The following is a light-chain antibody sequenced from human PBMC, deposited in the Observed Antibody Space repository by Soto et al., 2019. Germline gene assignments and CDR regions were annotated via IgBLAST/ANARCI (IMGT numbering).Light chain of an antibody. CDR2: DAS. V-gene: IGKV3-11*01. CDR3: QQYDSWPMT. Sequence: EIVLTQSPATLSLSPGERATLSCRASQSVTSSLVWYQQKPGQAPRLLIYDASNRATGIPARFSGSGSGTDFTLTISSLEPEDSAVYYCQQYDSWPMTFGQGTRLEIK. J-gene: IGKJ5*01. CDR1: QSVTSS.